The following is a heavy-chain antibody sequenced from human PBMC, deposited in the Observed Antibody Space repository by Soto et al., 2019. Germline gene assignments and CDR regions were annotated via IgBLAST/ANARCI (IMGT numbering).Heavy chain of an antibody. CDR1: GLTFSSYS. CDR2: ISSGSTYI. V-gene: IGHV3-21*01. Sequence: EVQLVESGGGLAKPGGSLRLSCAASGLTFSSYSMNWVRQAPGKGLEWVSSISSGSTYIYYADSVKGRFTISRDNAKNSLYLQMNSLRAEDTAVYSCARVQGYCSGGSCYSNYYMDVWGKGTTVTVSS. J-gene: IGHJ6*03. CDR3: ARVQGYCSGGSCYSNYYMDV. D-gene: IGHD2-15*01.